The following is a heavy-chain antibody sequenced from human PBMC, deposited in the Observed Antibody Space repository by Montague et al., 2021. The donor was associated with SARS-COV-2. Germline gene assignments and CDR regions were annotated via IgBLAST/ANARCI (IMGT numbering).Heavy chain of an antibody. CDR3: ARLRDGVVPSPILGVGPYFSYYYMDV. V-gene: IGHV4-34*01. Sequence: SETLSLTCAVHGGSFSGYYWNWIRQPPGKGLEWIGEINHGGSTNYNPSLKSRPTISTDTSKNQFSLKLTSVAAADTAVYYCARLRDGVVPSPILGVGPYFSYYYMDVWGKGTTVTVFS. CDR2: INHGGST. D-gene: IGHD3-10*01. CDR1: GGSFSGYY. J-gene: IGHJ6*03.